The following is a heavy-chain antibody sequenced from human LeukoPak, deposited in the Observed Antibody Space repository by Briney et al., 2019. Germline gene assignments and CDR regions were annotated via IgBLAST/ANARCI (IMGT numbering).Heavy chain of an antibody. Sequence: SETLSLTCAVYGGSFSGYYWSWIRQSPEKGLEWIGETHLGGSIEYNPSLKSRVTMSIDTSKNQFSLRMNSVTAADAAVYYCARGTAGWADWGQGTLVTVSS. J-gene: IGHJ4*02. CDR3: ARGTAGWAD. V-gene: IGHV4-34*01. CDR1: GGSFSGYY. D-gene: IGHD6-19*01. CDR2: THLGGSI.